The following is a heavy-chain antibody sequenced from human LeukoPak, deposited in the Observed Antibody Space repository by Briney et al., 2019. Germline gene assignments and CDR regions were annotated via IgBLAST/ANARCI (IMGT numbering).Heavy chain of an antibody. CDR2: IKQDGSEK. V-gene: IGHV3-7*03. CDR1: GFDFSNYW. CDR3: ASNYGG. D-gene: IGHD4-11*01. Sequence: GGSLRLSCAASGFDFSNYWMYWVRQAPGKGLEWVANIKQDGSEKYYVDSVRGRFTISRDNAKNSLSLQVNSLRAEDTAVYCCASNYGGWGQGTLVTVSS. J-gene: IGHJ4*02.